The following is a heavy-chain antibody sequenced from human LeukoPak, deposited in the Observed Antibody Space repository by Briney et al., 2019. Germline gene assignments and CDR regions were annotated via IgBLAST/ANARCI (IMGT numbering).Heavy chain of an antibody. J-gene: IGHJ5*02. V-gene: IGHV3-7*01. Sequence: GGSLRLSCAASGFSFSSYWMSWVRQAPGKGLEWVANIKQDGSEKYYVDSVKGRITISRDNSKNTLYLQMNSLRAEDTAVYYCAKEGVPGWFDPWGQGTLVTVSS. CDR1: GFSFSSYW. CDR3: AKEGVPGWFDP. CDR2: IKQDGSEK. D-gene: IGHD3-16*01.